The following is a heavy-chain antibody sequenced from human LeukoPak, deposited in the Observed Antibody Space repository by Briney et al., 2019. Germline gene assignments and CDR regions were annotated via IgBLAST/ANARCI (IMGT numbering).Heavy chain of an antibody. D-gene: IGHD7-27*01. CDR2: TYYRSKWYK. J-gene: IGHJ3*02. CDR1: GDSFSSNSAA. V-gene: IGHV6-1*01. CDR3: ARDQPGQDDAFDI. Sequence: SQTLSLTCALSGDSFSSNSAAWDWLRQSPSRGLEWLGRTYYRSKWYKDYAVAVKSRITINPDTSKNQFSLQLNSVTPEDTAVYYCARDQPGQDDAFDIWGQGTMVTVSS.